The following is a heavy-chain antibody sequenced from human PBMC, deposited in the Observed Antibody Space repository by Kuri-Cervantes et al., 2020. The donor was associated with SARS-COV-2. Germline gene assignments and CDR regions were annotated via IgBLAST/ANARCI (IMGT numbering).Heavy chain of an antibody. CDR3: ARGGPQFTMIVVALSSEYFDY. J-gene: IGHJ4*02. V-gene: IGHV3-21*01. Sequence: LSLTCAASGFPFSSYSMNWVRQAPGKGLEWVSSISSSSSFIYYAASVTGRFTISRGNAKNALYQQMNSQRADDTAFYYCARGGPQFTMIVVALSSEYFDYWGQGTLVTVSS. D-gene: IGHD3-22*01. CDR2: ISSSSSFI. CDR1: GFPFSSYS.